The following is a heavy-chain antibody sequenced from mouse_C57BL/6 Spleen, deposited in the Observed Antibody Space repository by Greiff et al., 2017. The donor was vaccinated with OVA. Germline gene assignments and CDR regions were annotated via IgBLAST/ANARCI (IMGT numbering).Heavy chain of an antibody. V-gene: IGHV6-3*01. Sequence: EVMLVESGGGLVQPGGSMKLSCVASGFTFSNYWMNWVRQSPEKGLEWVAQIRLKSDNYATHYAESVKGRFTISRDDSKSSVYLQMNNLRAEDTGIYYCTGCGAYFDYWGQGTTLTVSS. J-gene: IGHJ2*01. CDR1: GFTFSNYW. D-gene: IGHD3-1*01. CDR3: TGCGAYFDY. CDR2: IRLKSDNYAT.